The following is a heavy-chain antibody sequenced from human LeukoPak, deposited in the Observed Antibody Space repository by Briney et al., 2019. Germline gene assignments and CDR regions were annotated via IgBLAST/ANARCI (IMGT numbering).Heavy chain of an antibody. J-gene: IGHJ4*02. Sequence: KFQDRVTITRDTSASTAYMELNSLRSEDTAVYYCAREVDYYDSSGYITWGQGTLVTVSS. V-gene: IGHV1-3*01. D-gene: IGHD3-22*01. CDR3: AREVDYYDSSGYIT.